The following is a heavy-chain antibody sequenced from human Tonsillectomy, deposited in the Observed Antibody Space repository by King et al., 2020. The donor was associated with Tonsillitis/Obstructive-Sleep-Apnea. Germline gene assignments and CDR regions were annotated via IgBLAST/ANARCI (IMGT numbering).Heavy chain of an antibody. Sequence: VQLQESGPGLVKPSETLSLTCTVSGGSISSNYWSWMRQPPGKGLEWIGYIHYSGSTNYNPSLKSRVTISVDTSKNQFSLKLSSVTAADTAVYYCARGRRYCSGGSCYSGGRYYYYYMDVWGKGTTVTVSS. CDR3: ARGRRYCSGGSCYSGGRYYYYYMDV. D-gene: IGHD2-15*01. J-gene: IGHJ6*03. CDR2: IHYSGST. CDR1: GGSISSNY. V-gene: IGHV4-59*12.